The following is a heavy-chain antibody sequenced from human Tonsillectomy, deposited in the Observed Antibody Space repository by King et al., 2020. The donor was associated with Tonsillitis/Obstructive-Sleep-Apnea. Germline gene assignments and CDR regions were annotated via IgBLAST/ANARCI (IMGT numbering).Heavy chain of an antibody. CDR1: GFSLSNARMG. V-gene: IGHV2-26*01. CDR2: IFSNDEK. D-gene: IGHD3-3*01. Sequence: VTLKESGPVLVKPTETLTLTCTVSGFSLSNARMGVSWIRQPPGKALEWLAHIFSNDEKSYSTSLKSRLTISKDTSKSQVVLTMTNMDPVDTATYYCARGYYDFWSGYYLWRYFDYWGQGTLVTVSS. CDR3: ARGYYDFWSGYYLWRYFDY. J-gene: IGHJ4*02.